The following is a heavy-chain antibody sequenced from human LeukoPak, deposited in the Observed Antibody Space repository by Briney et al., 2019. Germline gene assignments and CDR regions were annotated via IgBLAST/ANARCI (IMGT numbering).Heavy chain of an antibody. V-gene: IGHV3-23*01. CDR2: IGGRDDRT. CDR3: AKDPNPFYDFWSGYK. D-gene: IGHD3-3*01. CDR1: GFTFTGHT. J-gene: IGHJ4*02. Sequence: QSGGSLRLSCAASGFTFTGHTMTWLRQAPGKGLEWVSIIGGRDDRTYYADSVKGRFTISRDNSKNTLYLQMNSLRGEDTAVYYCAKDPNPFYDFWSGYKWGQGTLVTASS.